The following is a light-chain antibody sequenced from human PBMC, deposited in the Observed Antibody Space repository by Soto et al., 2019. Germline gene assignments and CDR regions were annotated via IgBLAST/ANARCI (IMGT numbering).Light chain of an antibody. CDR2: GAS. Sequence: EIVLTQSPGTLSLSPGERATLSCRASQSVSSTYLAWYQQKPDQAPRLLIYGASIRATGIPDRFSGSGSGTDFTLTISRLEPEDFAVYYCQQYGSSPRYTFGQGTKLEIK. CDR1: QSVSSTY. J-gene: IGKJ2*01. V-gene: IGKV3-20*01. CDR3: QQYGSSPRYT.